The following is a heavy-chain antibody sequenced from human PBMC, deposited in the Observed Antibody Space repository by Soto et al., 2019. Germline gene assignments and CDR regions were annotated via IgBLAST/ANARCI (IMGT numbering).Heavy chain of an antibody. CDR2: INHSGST. CDR3: ARGGGQQLVPVAVAGGIDY. V-gene: IGHV4-34*01. CDR1: GYSISSGYY. D-gene: IGHD6-13*01. Sequence: SETLSLTCAVSGYSISSGYYWSWIRQPPGKGLEWIGEINHSGSTNYNPSLKSRVTISVDTSKNQFSLKLSSVTAADTAVYYCARGGGQQLVPVAVAGGIDYWGQGTLVTVSS. J-gene: IGHJ4*02.